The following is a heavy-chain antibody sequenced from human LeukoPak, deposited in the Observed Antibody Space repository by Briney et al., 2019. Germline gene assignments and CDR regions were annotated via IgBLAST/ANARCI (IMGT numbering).Heavy chain of an antibody. CDR1: GGSISSNTYY. D-gene: IGHD3-22*01. CDR3: AREEGDYYDSSET. Sequence: SETLSLTCTVSGGSISSNTYYWGWIRQPPGKGLEWIGSIYYSGSTYYNPSLKSRVTISVDTSKNQFSLKLSSVTAADTAVYYCAREEGDYYDSSETWGQGTLVTVSS. V-gene: IGHV4-39*02. J-gene: IGHJ5*02. CDR2: IYYSGST.